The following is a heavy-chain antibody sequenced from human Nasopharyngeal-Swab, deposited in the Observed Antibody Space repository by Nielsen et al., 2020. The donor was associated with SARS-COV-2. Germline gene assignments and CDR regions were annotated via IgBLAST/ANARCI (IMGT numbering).Heavy chain of an antibody. Sequence: VRQAPGKGLEWVGRIKSKTDGGTTDYAAPVKGRFTISRDDSKNTLYLQMNSLKTEDTAVYYCTTDLAYCGGDCYSPYYYGVDVWGQGTTVTVSS. J-gene: IGHJ6*02. CDR3: TTDLAYCGGDCYSPYYYGVDV. D-gene: IGHD2-21*02. CDR2: IKSKTDGGTT. V-gene: IGHV3-15*01.